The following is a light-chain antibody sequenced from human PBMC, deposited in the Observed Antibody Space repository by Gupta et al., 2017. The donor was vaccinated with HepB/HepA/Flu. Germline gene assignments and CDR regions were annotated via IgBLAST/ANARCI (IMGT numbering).Light chain of an antibody. Sequence: EIVLTQSPGTLSLSPGERATLYCRASQSVSGRYLAWYQQRPGQAPRLLIYETSNRATGVPDRFSGSGSGTDFTLTISRLEPEDFAVYYCQQYGSSFTFGPGTKV. J-gene: IGKJ3*01. V-gene: IGKV3-20*01. CDR2: ETS. CDR1: QSVSGRY. CDR3: QQYGSSFT.